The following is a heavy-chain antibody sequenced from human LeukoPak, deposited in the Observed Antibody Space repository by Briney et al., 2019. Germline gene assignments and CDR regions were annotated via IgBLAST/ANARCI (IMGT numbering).Heavy chain of an antibody. D-gene: IGHD1-7*01. CDR2: TWYDGSNK. Sequence: PGTSLRLSCAASGFTFSNFGMHWVRQAPDKGLEWVAATWYDGSNKYYADSVKGRFTISRDNSKNTLYLQMNSLRAGDTAVYYCARGWNWAFDIWGQGTMVTVSS. J-gene: IGHJ3*02. V-gene: IGHV3-33*01. CDR1: GFTFSNFG. CDR3: ARGWNWAFDI.